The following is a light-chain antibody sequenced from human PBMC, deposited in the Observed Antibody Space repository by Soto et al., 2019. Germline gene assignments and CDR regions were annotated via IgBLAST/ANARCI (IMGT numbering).Light chain of an antibody. CDR3: QQYNTYPLT. Sequence: DIQMTQSPSSLSASVGDRVTITCRASQSISDWLAWYQRRPGKAPKLLIYDASSLERGVPSRFSGSGSGTEFTLTISSLQPDDFATYYCQQYNTYPLTFGGGTKVDI. CDR2: DAS. V-gene: IGKV1-5*01. CDR1: QSISDW. J-gene: IGKJ4*01.